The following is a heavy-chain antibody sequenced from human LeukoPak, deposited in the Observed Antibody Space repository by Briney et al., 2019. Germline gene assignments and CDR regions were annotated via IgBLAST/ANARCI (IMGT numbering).Heavy chain of an antibody. CDR2: IYSGGST. J-gene: IGHJ4*02. Sequence: GGSLRLSCAASGFTVSSNYMSWVRHAPGKGLEWVSVIYSGGSTYYADSVKGRFTISRHNSKNTLYLQMNSLRAEDTAVYYCARDGYYYDSSGYRQTTDCWGQGTLVTVSS. D-gene: IGHD3-22*01. CDR3: ARDGYYYDSSGYRQTTDC. CDR1: GFTVSSNY. V-gene: IGHV3-53*04.